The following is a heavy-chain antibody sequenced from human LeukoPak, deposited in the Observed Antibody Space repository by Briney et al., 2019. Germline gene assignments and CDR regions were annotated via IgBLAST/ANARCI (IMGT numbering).Heavy chain of an antibody. CDR3: ARESEMSIYFDR. Sequence: SVKVSCKASSGTFSSYAVSWVRQAPGQGLEWMGRITPILAETDYAQKFQDRVTITADESTGTAYMELRSLRSEDTAVYYCARESEMSIYFDRWGQGTLVTVSS. CDR1: SGTFSSYA. CDR2: ITPILAET. V-gene: IGHV1-69*11. J-gene: IGHJ4*02.